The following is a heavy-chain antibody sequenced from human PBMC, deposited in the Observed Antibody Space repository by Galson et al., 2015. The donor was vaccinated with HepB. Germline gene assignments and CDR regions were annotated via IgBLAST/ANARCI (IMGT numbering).Heavy chain of an antibody. V-gene: IGHV3-48*03. D-gene: IGHD2-2*01. CDR2: ISSSGSTI. CDR3: ARVGVIGVVVPAAMGLDY. Sequence: SLRLSCAASGFTFSSYEMNWVRQAPGKGLEWVSYISSSGSTIYYADSVKGRFTISRDNAKNSLYLQMNSLRAEDTAVYYCARVGVIGVVVPAAMGLDYWGQGTLVTVSS. J-gene: IGHJ4*02. CDR1: GFTFSSYE.